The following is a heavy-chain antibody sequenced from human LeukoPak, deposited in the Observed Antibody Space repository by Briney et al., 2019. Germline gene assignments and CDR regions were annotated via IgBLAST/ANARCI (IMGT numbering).Heavy chain of an antibody. J-gene: IGHJ4*02. CDR3: ARRVVAVAGTSLDY. Sequence: SETLSLTCTVSGGSISSYYWSWIRQPPGKELEWIGYIYYRGSTNYNPSLKSRVTISVDASKNQFSLKLTSVTAADTAVYYCARRVVAVAGTSLDYWGQGTLVTVSS. CDR2: IYYRGST. CDR1: GGSISSYY. V-gene: IGHV4-59*01. D-gene: IGHD6-19*01.